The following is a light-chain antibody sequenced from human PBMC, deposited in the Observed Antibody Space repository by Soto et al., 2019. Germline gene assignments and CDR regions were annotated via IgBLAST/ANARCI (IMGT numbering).Light chain of an antibody. J-gene: IGLJ3*02. CDR1: SSNIGAGYD. V-gene: IGLV1-40*01. CDR2: GNS. Sequence: QPVLTQPPSVSGAPGQRVTISCTGSSSNIGAGYDVHWYQQLPGTAPKLLMYGNSNRPSGVPDRFSGSKSGTSASLAITGLQAEDEAHYYCQSYDSGLSGSVFGGGTKVTVL. CDR3: QSYDSGLSGSV.